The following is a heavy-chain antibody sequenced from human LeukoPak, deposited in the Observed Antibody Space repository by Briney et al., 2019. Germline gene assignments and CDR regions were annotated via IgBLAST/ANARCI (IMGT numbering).Heavy chain of an antibody. CDR3: ARDDASLFDY. Sequence: GGSLRLSCAASGFTFSSYGMHWVRQAPGKGLEWVAFIRYDGSNKYYADSVKGRFTISRDNAKNSLYLQMNSLRAEDTAVYYCARDDASLFDYWGQGTLVTVSA. J-gene: IGHJ4*02. V-gene: IGHV3-30*02. CDR1: GFTFSSYG. CDR2: IRYDGSNK.